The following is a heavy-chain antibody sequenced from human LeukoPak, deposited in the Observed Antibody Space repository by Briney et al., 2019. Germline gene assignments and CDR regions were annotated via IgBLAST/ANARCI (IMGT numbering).Heavy chain of an antibody. CDR2: INSDGSST. V-gene: IGHV3-74*01. CDR3: AKGGGWLYYFDY. J-gene: IGHJ4*02. Sequence: PGGSLRLSCAASGFTFSSYWMHWVRQAPGKGLVWVSRINSDGSSTSHADSVKGRFTISRDNAKNTLYMQMNSLRADDTAVYYCAKGGGWLYYFDYWGQGTLVTVSS. D-gene: IGHD4-23*01. CDR1: GFTFSSYW.